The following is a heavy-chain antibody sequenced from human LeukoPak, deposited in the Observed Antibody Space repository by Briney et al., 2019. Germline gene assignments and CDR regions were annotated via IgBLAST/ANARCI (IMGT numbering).Heavy chain of an antibody. CDR2: IYYSGST. V-gene: IGHV4-59*02. J-gene: IGHJ4*02. CDR1: GGSVSSYY. D-gene: IGHD3-22*01. CDR3: ARGGPGYYYDSSGYYFGY. Sequence: SETLSLTCTVSGGSVSSYYWCWIRPPPGKGLECIGYIYYSGSTNYNPSLKSRVTISVDTSKIQFSLKLSSVTAADTAVYYCARGGPGYYYDSSGYYFGYWGQGTLVTVSS.